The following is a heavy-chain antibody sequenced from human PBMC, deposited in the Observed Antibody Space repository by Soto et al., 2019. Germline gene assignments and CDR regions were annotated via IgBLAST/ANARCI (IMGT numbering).Heavy chain of an antibody. V-gene: IGHV1-69*13. D-gene: IGHD2-2*01. CDR2: IIPIFGTA. CDR3: ARHVPAAGYYYVMDG. CDR1: GGTFSSYA. Sequence: ASVKVSCKASGGTFSSYAISWVRQAPGQGLEWMGGIIPIFGTANYAQKFQGRVTITADESTSTAYMELSSLRSEDTAVYYCARHVPAAGYYYVMDGWGQGTTVTVSS. J-gene: IGHJ6*02.